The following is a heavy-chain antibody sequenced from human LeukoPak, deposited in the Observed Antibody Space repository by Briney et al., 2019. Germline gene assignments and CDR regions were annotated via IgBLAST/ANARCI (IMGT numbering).Heavy chain of an antibody. Sequence: GGSLRLSCAASRFTFSSYWMGWVRQAPGKGLEWVANIKQDGSEKYYVDSVKGRFTISRDNAKNSLYLQMNSLRAEDTAVYYCARLLSIGYYGGVDYWGQGTLVTVSS. CDR1: RFTFSSYW. CDR2: IKQDGSEK. D-gene: IGHD6-19*01. V-gene: IGHV3-7*01. CDR3: ARLLSIGYYGGVDY. J-gene: IGHJ4*02.